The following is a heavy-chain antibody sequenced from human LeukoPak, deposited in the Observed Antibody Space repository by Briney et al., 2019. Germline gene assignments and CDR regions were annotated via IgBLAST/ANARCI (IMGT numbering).Heavy chain of an antibody. CDR3: ARGHDYSPYYFDY. CDR1: GGSFSSYY. J-gene: IGHJ4*02. CDR2: IYTSGST. V-gene: IGHV4-59*10. Sequence: PSETLSLTCAVYGGSFSSYYWSWIRQPAGKGLEWIGRIYTSGSTNYNPSLKSRVTMSVDTSKNQFSLKLSSVTAADTAVYYCARGHDYSPYYFDYWGQGTLVTVSS. D-gene: IGHD4-11*01.